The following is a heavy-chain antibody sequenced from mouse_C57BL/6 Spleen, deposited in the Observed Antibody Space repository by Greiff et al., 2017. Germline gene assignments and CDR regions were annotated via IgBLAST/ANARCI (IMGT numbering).Heavy chain of an antibody. Sequence: EVKVEESGGGLVKPGGSLKLSCAASGFTFSDYGMHWVRQAPEKGLEWVAYISRGSSTIYYADTVKGRFTISRDNAKNTLFLQMTSLRSEDTAMYYCARPGTGYFDYWGQGTTLTVSS. CDR3: ARPGTGYFDY. D-gene: IGHD4-1*01. CDR1: GFTFSDYG. J-gene: IGHJ2*01. V-gene: IGHV5-17*01. CDR2: ISRGSSTI.